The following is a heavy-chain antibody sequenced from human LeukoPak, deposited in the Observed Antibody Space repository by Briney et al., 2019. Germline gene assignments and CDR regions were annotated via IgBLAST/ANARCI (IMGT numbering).Heavy chain of an antibody. J-gene: IGHJ5*02. D-gene: IGHD1-26*01. V-gene: IGHV3-7*01. CDR3: ARDRGVVGATGPFDP. CDR1: GFTFSSYW. Sequence: PGGSLRLSCAASGFTFSSYWMSWVRQAPGKGLEWVANIKQDGSEKYYVDSVKGRFTISRDNAKNSLYRQMNSLRAEDTAVYYCARDRGVVGATGPFDPWGQGTLVTVSS. CDR2: IKQDGSEK.